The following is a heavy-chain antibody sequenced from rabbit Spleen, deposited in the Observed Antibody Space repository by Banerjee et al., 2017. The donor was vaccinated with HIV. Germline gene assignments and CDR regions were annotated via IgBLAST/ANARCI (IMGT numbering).Heavy chain of an antibody. Sequence: QSLEESGGGLVKPGASLTLTCTASGFSFSSSDYICWVRQAPGKGLEWISCIAGSSSGFTYSATWATGRFTISKTSSTTVTLLMTSLTAADTATYFCARDTSSSFSSYGMDLWGPGTLVTVS. J-gene: IGHJ6*01. CDR1: GFSFSSSDY. V-gene: IGHV1S40*01. CDR2: IAGSSSGFT. CDR3: ARDTSSSFSSYGMDL. D-gene: IGHD1-1*01.